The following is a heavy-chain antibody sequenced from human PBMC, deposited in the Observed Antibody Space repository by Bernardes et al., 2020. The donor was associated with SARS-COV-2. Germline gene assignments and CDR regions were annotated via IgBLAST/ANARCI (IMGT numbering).Heavy chain of an antibody. J-gene: IGHJ5*02. CDR1: GFTFSSYE. D-gene: IGHD2-21*01. CDR3: ARPYFGWFDP. V-gene: IGHV3-48*03. CDR2: ISSSGSTI. Sequence: GGSLRLSCAASGFTFSSYEMNWVRQAPGKGLEWVSYISSSGSTIYYADSVKGRFTISRDNAKNSLYLQMNSLRAEDTAVYYCARPYFGWFDPWGQGTLVTVSS.